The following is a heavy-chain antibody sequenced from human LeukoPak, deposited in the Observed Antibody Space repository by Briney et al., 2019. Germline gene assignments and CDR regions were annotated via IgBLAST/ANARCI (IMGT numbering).Heavy chain of an antibody. Sequence: SETLSLTCSVSGDSLSINSYSWAWIRQPPGKGLELIGSFYYSGPTYYNPSLKSRVTMSVDTSKNQFSLKLSSVTAADTAVYYCASSLSGYDYYFDYWGQGTLVTVSS. CDR2: FYYSGPT. CDR3: ASSLSGYDYYFDY. J-gene: IGHJ4*02. V-gene: IGHV4-39*07. D-gene: IGHD5-12*01. CDR1: GDSLSINSYS.